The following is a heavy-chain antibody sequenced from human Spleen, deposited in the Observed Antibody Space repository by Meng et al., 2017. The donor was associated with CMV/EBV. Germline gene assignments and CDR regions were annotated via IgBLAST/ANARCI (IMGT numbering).Heavy chain of an antibody. CDR3: ARQPHASSYYDY. Sequence: KVSCKGSGYSFTSYWIGWVRQMPGKGLEWMGIIYPGDSDTRYSPSFQGQVTISADKSISTAYLQWGSLKASDTAMYYCARQPHASSYYDYWGQGTLVTVSS. CDR2: IYPGDSDT. V-gene: IGHV5-51*01. J-gene: IGHJ4*02. D-gene: IGHD3-22*01. CDR1: GYSFTSYW.